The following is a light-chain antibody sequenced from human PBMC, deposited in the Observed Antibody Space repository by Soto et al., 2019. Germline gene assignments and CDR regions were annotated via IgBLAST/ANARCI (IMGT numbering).Light chain of an antibody. Sequence: QSVRTQPASVSGSPGQSITISCTGTSSEVGSYNLVSWYQQHPGKAPKLMIYEGSKRPSGVSNRFSGSKSGNTASLTISGLQAEDEADYYCCSYAGSSXLFGTGTKVTVL. J-gene: IGLJ1*01. V-gene: IGLV2-23*01. CDR1: SSEVGSYNL. CDR2: EGS. CDR3: CSYAGSSXL.